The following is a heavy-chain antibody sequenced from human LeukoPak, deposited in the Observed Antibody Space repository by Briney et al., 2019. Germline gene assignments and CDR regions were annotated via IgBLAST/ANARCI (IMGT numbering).Heavy chain of an antibody. V-gene: IGHV3-20*03. J-gene: IGHJ4*02. CDR2: INWTGGST. D-gene: IGHD3-10*01. Sequence: GINWTGGSTVYADSVKGRFTIDREKGKNSLYLQMNSLRAEDTALYYCARSMAMVRGFDYWGQGTLVTVSS. CDR3: ARSMAMVRGFDY.